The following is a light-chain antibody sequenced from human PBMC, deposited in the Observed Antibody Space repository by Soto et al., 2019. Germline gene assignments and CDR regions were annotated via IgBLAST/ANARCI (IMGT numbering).Light chain of an antibody. CDR1: QGISSY. V-gene: IGKV1-8*01. CDR3: QQYYSYPLT. CDR2: AAS. Sequence: AIRMTQSPSSFSASTGDRVTITCRASQGISSYLAWYQQKPGKAPKLLIYAASTLQSGVPPRFSGSGSGTDFTLTISCLQSEDFATYYCQQYYSYPLTFGQGTKVEIK. J-gene: IGKJ1*01.